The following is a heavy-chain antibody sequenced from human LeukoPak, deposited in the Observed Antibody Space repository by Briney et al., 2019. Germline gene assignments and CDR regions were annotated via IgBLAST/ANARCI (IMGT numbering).Heavy chain of an antibody. J-gene: IGHJ5*02. CDR3: ARAHDYDFWSGPRGGWFDP. V-gene: IGHV3-66*01. D-gene: IGHD3-3*01. CDR1: GFTFSTYD. CDR2: IYSGGST. Sequence: GGSLRLSCAASGFTFSTYDMSWVRQAPGKGLEWVSVIYSGGSTYYADSVKGRFTISRDNSKNTLYLQMNSLRAEDTAVYYCARAHDYDFWSGPRGGWFDPWGQGTLVTVSS.